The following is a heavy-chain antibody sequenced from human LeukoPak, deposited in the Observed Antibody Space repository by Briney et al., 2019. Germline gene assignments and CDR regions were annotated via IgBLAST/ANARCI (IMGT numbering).Heavy chain of an antibody. CDR1: GGTFSSYA. D-gene: IGHD2-15*01. V-gene: IGHV1-3*01. J-gene: IGHJ4*02. CDR3: ARAGWWQLAYFDY. CDR2: INAGNGNT. Sequence: ASVKVSCKASGGTFSSYAISWVRQAPGQRLEWMGWINAGNGNTKYSQKFQGRVTITRDTSASTAYMELSSLRSEDTAVYYCARAGWWQLAYFDYWGQGTLVTVSS.